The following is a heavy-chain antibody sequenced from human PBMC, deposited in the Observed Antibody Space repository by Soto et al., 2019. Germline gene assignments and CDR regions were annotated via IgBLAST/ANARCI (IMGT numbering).Heavy chain of an antibody. V-gene: IGHV3-33*01. J-gene: IGHJ4*02. CDR3: ARDRGPLEQWLVEAFDS. Sequence: EGSLRLSCAASGFPFSSYGMHWVRQAPGKGLEWVAVIWYDGSNKYYADSVKGRFTISRDNSKSTLYLQMNSVRAEDTALYYYARDRGPLEQWLVEAFDSWGQGTLVTVSS. D-gene: IGHD6-19*01. CDR1: GFPFSSYG. CDR2: IWYDGSNK.